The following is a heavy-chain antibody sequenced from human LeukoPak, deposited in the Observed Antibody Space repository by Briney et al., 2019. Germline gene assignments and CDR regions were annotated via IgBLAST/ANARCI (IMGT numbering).Heavy chain of an antibody. CDR1: GFTFSNTW. D-gene: IGHD4-23*01. Sequence: GGSLRLSCAASGFTFSNTWMIWVRQAPGKGLEWVGRIKSKTDGGTADYAAPVKGRFTISRDDSNNMLYLQMNSLKTEDTAMYYCTTGLTVVSTTLGPVDYWGQGTLVTVSS. V-gene: IGHV3-15*01. CDR3: TTGLTVVSTTLGPVDY. J-gene: IGHJ4*02. CDR2: IKSKTDGGTA.